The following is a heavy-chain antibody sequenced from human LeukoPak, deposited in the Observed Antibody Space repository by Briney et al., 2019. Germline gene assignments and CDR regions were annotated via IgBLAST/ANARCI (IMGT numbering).Heavy chain of an antibody. D-gene: IGHD6-19*01. Sequence: PETLSLTCTVSGGSISSSSYYWGWIRQPPGKGLEWIGSIYYSGSTYYNPSLKSRVTISVDTSKNQFSLKLSSVTAADTAVYYCARHGIAVAGSSYFDLWGRGTLVTVSS. CDR3: ARHGIAVAGSSYFDL. CDR2: IYYSGST. CDR1: GGSISSSSYY. J-gene: IGHJ2*01. V-gene: IGHV4-39*01.